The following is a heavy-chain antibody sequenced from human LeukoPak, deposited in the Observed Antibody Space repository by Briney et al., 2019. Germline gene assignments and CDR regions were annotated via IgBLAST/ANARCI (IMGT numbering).Heavy chain of an antibody. CDR1: GGSVSSGSYY. Sequence: SETLSLTCTVSGGSVSSGSYYWSWIRQPPGKGLEWIGYICYSGSTNYNPSLKSRVTISVDTSKNQFSLKLSSVTAADTAVYYCARGGYCSGGSCYFLPDYWGQGTLVTVSS. V-gene: IGHV4-61*01. J-gene: IGHJ4*02. CDR2: ICYSGST. D-gene: IGHD2-15*01. CDR3: ARGGYCSGGSCYFLPDY.